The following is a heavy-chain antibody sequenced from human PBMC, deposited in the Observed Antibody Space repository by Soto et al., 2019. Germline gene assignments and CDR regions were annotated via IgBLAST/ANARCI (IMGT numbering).Heavy chain of an antibody. CDR2: IYYSGST. CDR1: GGSISSSSYY. D-gene: IGHD3-10*01. CDR3: ARLWFGELWGYFDY. V-gene: IGHV4-39*01. J-gene: IGHJ4*02. Sequence: SETLSLTCTVSGGSISSSSYYWGWIRQPPGKGLEWIGSIYYSGSTYYNPSLKSRVTISVDTSKNQFSLKLSSVTAADTAVYYCARLWFGELWGYFDYWGQGTLVTVSS.